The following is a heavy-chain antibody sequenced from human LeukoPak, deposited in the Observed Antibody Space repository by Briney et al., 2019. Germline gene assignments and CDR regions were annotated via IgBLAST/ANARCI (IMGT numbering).Heavy chain of an antibody. Sequence: SGTLSLTCAVSGGSISSSNWWSWVRQPPGKGLEWIGEIYHSGSTNYNPSLKSRVTISVDKSENQFSLKLSSVTAADTAVYYCARSTGKDTRAFDIWGQGTMVTVSS. CDR3: ARSTGKDTRAFDI. J-gene: IGHJ3*02. CDR2: IYHSGST. V-gene: IGHV4-4*02. D-gene: IGHD2-15*01. CDR1: GGSISSSNW.